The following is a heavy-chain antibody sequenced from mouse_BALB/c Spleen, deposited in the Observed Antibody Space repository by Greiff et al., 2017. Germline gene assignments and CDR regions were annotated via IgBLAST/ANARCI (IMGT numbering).Heavy chain of an antibody. D-gene: IGHD1-1*01. Sequence: LVESGPELEKPGASVKISCKASGYSFTGYNMNWVKQSNGKSLEWIGNIDPYYGGTSYNQKFKGKATLTVDKTSSTAYMQLKSLTSEDSAVYYCARDDLGSSYGGFAYWGQGTLVTVSA. V-gene: IGHV1-39*01. CDR3: ARDDLGSSYGGFAY. J-gene: IGHJ3*01. CDR2: IDPYYGGT. CDR1: GYSFTGYN.